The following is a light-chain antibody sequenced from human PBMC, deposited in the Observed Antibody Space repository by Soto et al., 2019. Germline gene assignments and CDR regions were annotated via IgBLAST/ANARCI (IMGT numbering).Light chain of an antibody. V-gene: IGLV2-14*01. CDR1: SSDIGAYNH. J-gene: IGLJ2*01. CDR2: DVI. CDR3: SSYTTSSTVV. Sequence: QSALTQPASVSGSPGQSITISCTGTSSDIGAYNHVSWYQHHPGTAPKLLIYDVIDRPSGVSNRFSGSKSGSKASLTISGLQAEDEADYYCSSYTTSSTVVFGGGTKLTVL.